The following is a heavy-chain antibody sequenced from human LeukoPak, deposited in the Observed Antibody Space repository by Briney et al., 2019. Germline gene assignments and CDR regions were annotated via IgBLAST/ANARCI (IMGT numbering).Heavy chain of an antibody. CDR3: ARRGTTYCTVDSCHPNWFDP. CDR2: INGSSSDT. Sequence: GGSLRLSCAASGFTFSDYYMTWIRQAPGRGLESISYINGSSSDTKYADSVKGRFTISRDNAKNSVYLLMNSLRAEDTAVYYCARRGTTYCTVDSCHPNWFDPWGQGTLVTVSS. D-gene: IGHD2-15*01. J-gene: IGHJ5*02. CDR1: GFTFSDYY. V-gene: IGHV3-11*03.